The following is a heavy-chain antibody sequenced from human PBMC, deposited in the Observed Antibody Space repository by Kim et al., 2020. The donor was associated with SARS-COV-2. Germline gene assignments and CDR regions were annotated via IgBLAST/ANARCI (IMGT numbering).Heavy chain of an antibody. CDR2: IIPIFGTA. V-gene: IGHV1-69*13. CDR3: ARDQALLAVAGKRSWFDP. J-gene: IGHJ5*02. D-gene: IGHD6-19*01. CDR1: GGTFSSYA. Sequence: SVKVSCKASGGTFSSYAISWVRQAPGQGLEWMGGIIPIFGTANYAQKFQGRVTITADESTSTAYMELSSLRSEDTAVYYCARDQALLAVAGKRSWFDPWGQGTLVTVSS.